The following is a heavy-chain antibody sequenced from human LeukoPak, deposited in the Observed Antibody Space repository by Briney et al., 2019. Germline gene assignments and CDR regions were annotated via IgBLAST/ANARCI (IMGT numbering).Heavy chain of an antibody. D-gene: IGHD2-8*02. CDR3: VSRGCTANACFVSSFNCFDR. CDR1: GLTFSRYW. V-gene: IGHV3-7*03. Sequence: PGGSLRLSCAASGLTFSRYWMSWVRQAPGKGLEWVADINKDGSAKNSADSVKGRFTISRDNAKSSLYLQMNRLRDECTAVYHCVSRGCTANACFVSSFNCFDRWGQGSLVTVSS. J-gene: IGHJ5*02. CDR2: INKDGSAK.